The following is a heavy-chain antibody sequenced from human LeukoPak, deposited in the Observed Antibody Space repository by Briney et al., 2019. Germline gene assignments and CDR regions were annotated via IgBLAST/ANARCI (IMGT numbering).Heavy chain of an antibody. CDR3: ARDQGSSWHPDAFDI. J-gene: IGHJ3*02. D-gene: IGHD6-13*01. CDR2: IYTSGST. Sequence: SETLSLTCTVSGGSISSYYWSWIRQPAGKGLEWIGRIYTSGSTNYNPSLKSRVTMSVDTSKNQFSLKLSSVTAADTAVYYCARDQGSSWHPDAFDIWGQGTMVTVSS. CDR1: GGSISSYY. V-gene: IGHV4-4*07.